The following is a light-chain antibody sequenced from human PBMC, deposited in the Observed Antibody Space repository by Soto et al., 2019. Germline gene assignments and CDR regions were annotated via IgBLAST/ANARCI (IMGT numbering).Light chain of an antibody. CDR1: QSISSW. Sequence: PPSTLPASVGDRGTITCRASQSISSWLAWYQQKPGKAPKLLIYDASSLESGVPSRFSGSGSGTEFTLTISSLQPDDFATYYCQQYNSYWTFGQGTKVDIK. CDR2: DAS. V-gene: IGKV1-5*01. CDR3: QQYNSYWT. J-gene: IGKJ1*01.